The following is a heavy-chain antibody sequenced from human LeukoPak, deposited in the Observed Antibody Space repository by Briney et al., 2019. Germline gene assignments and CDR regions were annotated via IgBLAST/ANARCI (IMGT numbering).Heavy chain of an antibody. CDR3: ARPETYYYDSSGYYGPYYYGMDV. D-gene: IGHD3-22*01. CDR1: GGTFSSYA. Sequence: SVKVSCKASGGTFSSYAVSWVRQAPGQGLEWMGRIIPILGIANYAQKFQGRVTITADKSTSTAYMELSSLRSEDTAVYYCARPETYYYDSSGYYGPYYYGMDVWGQGTTVTVSS. CDR2: IIPILGIA. V-gene: IGHV1-69*04. J-gene: IGHJ6*02.